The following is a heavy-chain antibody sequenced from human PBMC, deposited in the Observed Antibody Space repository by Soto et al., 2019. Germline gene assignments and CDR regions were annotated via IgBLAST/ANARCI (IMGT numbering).Heavy chain of an antibody. J-gene: IGHJ4*02. CDR1: GYTFTSYD. CDR2: MNPNSGNT. V-gene: IGHV1-8*01. D-gene: IGHD3-10*01. Sequence: ASVKVSCKASGYTFTSYDINWVRQATGQGLEWMGWMNPNSGNTGYAQKFQGRVTMTRNTSISTAYMELSSLRSEDTAVYYCARGRELLWFGELLMRYWGQGTLVTVSS. CDR3: ARGRELLWFGELLMRY.